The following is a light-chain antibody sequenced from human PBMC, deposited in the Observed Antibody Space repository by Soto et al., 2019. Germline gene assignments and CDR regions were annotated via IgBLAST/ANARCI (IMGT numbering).Light chain of an antibody. CDR2: AAS. V-gene: IGKV1-27*01. CDR1: QSVSSN. Sequence: TQSPATLSLSPGERAPLSCRASQSVSSNLAWYQQKPGKVPKLLIYAASTLQSGVPSRFSGSGSGTDFTLTISSLQPEDVATYYCQKCKVAPFTFGGGTKVDIK. J-gene: IGKJ4*01. CDR3: QKCKVAPFT.